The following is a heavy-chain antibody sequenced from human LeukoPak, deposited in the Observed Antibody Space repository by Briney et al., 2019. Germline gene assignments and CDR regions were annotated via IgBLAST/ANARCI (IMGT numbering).Heavy chain of an antibody. D-gene: IGHD3-22*01. J-gene: IGHJ4*02. Sequence: SETLSLTCTVSGGSISSYYWSWLRQPPGKGLECIGYIYYSGSTNYNPSLKSRVTMSVDTSKNQFSLKLSSVTAADTAVYYCARRTYFYDSSGYYFDYWGQGTLVTVSS. V-gene: IGHV4-59*01. CDR3: ARRTYFYDSSGYYFDY. CDR1: GGSISSYY. CDR2: IYYSGST.